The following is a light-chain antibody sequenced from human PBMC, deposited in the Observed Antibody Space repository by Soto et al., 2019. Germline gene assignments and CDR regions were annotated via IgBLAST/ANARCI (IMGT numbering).Light chain of an antibody. CDR1: QRVTSVH. Sequence: EMVLTQSPGTLSLSPGKRATLSCRASQRVTSVHLAWYQQRPGQAPRLLIYGASNRATGVTERFTGSASGTDFNLSGSRLGPEDSATYYWQYYGDSPLYTFGRGTKLEIE. J-gene: IGKJ2*01. V-gene: IGKV3-20*01. CDR2: GAS. CDR3: QYYGDSPLYT.